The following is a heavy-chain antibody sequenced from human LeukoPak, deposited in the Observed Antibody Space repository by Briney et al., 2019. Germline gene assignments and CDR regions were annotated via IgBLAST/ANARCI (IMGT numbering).Heavy chain of an antibody. CDR3: ARERAATDAFDI. CDR2: ISYDGRRK. CDR1: GFAFSTFA. D-gene: IGHD2-15*01. J-gene: IGHJ3*02. Sequence: GGSLRLSCAASGFAFSTFAMGWVRQSPGKGLEWLTVISYDGRRKYYADSVKGRFTISRDNSKNTLSLQVDSLRPEDTAVYFCARERAATDAFDIWGQGTLVIVSS. V-gene: IGHV3-30*04.